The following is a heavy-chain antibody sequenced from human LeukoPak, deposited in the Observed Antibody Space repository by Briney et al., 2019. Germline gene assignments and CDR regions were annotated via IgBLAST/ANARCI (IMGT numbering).Heavy chain of an antibody. J-gene: IGHJ4*02. Sequence: GGSLRLSCAASGFTVNTYAMSWVRQAPGKGLEWVSGISGSGGNIYYADSVKGRFTISRDNSKNTLYLQMNSLRAEDTAVYYCAKDGKTRNWNYFQAKPVYWGQGTLVTVSS. CDR2: ISGSGGNI. CDR1: GFTVNTYA. CDR3: AKDGKTRNWNYFQAKPVY. D-gene: IGHD1-7*01. V-gene: IGHV3-23*01.